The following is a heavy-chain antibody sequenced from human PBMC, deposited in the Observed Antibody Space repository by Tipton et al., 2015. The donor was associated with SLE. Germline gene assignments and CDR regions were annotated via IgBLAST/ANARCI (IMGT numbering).Heavy chain of an antibody. CDR1: GFTFSLYA. CDR3: ASALQLVARY. J-gene: IGHJ4*02. V-gene: IGHV3-30*04. D-gene: IGHD6-13*01. CDR2: ISYDGSNK. Sequence: LSLTCAASGFTFSLYAMHWVRQAPGKGLEWVAVISYDGSNKYYADSAKGRFTISRDNSKNTVYLQMNSLRAEDTAVYYCASALQLVARYWGQGTLVTVSS.